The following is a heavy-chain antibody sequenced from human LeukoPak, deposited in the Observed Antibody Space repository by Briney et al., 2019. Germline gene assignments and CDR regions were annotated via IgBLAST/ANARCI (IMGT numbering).Heavy chain of an antibody. CDR2: IYTSGST. J-gene: IGHJ6*03. D-gene: IGHD4-11*01. CDR3: ARSTTVVPYYYYYMDV. V-gene: IGHV4-4*07. Sequence: SETLSLTCTVSGGSISSYYWSWIRQPAGKGLEWIGRIYTSGSTNYNPSLKSRVTMSVDTSKNQFSLKLSSVTAADTAVYYCARSTTVVPYYYYYMDVWGKGTTVTVSS. CDR1: GGSISSYY.